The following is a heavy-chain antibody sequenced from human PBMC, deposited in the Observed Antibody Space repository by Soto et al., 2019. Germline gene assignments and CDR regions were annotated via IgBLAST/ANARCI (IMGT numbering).Heavy chain of an antibody. CDR3: ARGDISKAPASDAFDI. Sequence: QVQLQQWGAGLLKPAESLSLTCAVYGGSFSGYYWSWIRQPPGKGLEWIGEINQSGSTNYNPSLKSRVTISVDTSKNQFSLKLSSVTAADTAVYYCARGDISKAPASDAFDIWGQGTMVTVSS. V-gene: IGHV4-34*01. CDR1: GGSFSGYY. J-gene: IGHJ3*02. CDR2: INQSGST. D-gene: IGHD2-15*01.